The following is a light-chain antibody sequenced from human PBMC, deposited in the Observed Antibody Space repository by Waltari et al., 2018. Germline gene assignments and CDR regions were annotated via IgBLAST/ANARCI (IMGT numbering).Light chain of an antibody. CDR3: SSYTSSSTYV. CDR1: SSDVGGYNY. CDR2: DVS. Sequence: QSALTQPASVSGSPGQSITISCTGTSSDVGGYNYVSWYQQHPGKAPKLMIYDVSKRPSGVSNRFSGPKAGNTASLTTSGLQAEDEADYYCSSYTSSSTYVFGTGTKVTVL. J-gene: IGLJ1*01. V-gene: IGLV2-14*01.